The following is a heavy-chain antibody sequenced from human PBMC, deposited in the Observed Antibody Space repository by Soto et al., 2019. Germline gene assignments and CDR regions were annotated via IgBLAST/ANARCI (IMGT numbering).Heavy chain of an antibody. CDR3: VRDGTKTLRDWFDP. CDR1: GGSFSGFY. Sequence: PSETLSLTCAVYGGSFSGFYWSWIRKSAGKGLEWIGRIYATGTTDYNPSLKSRVMMSVDTSKKQFSLKLRSVTAADTAVYYCVRDGTKTLRDWFDPWGQGISVTV. V-gene: IGHV4-59*10. CDR2: IYATGTT. J-gene: IGHJ5*02. D-gene: IGHD1-1*01.